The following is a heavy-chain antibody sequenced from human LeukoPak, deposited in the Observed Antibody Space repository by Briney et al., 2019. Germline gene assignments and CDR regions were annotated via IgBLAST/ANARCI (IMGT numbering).Heavy chain of an antibody. CDR2: IYYSGST. CDR1: GGSISSYY. V-gene: IGHV4-59*01. CDR3: ARELAPLYYFDY. J-gene: IGHJ4*02. Sequence: SETLSLTCTVSGGSISSYYWSWIRQPPGKGLVWIGYIYYSGSTNYNPSLKSRVTISVDTSKNQFSLKPSSVTAADTAVYYCARELAPLYYFDYWGQGTLVTVSS.